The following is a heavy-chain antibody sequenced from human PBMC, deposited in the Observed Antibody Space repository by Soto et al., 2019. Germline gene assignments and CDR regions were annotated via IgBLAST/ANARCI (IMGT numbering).Heavy chain of an antibody. V-gene: IGHV5-51*01. CDR1: LYSFTSYW. D-gene: IGHD6-13*01. J-gene: IGHJ4*02. CDR3: ARHSGRDSSSWYDDGQDY. CDR2: IYPGDSDT. Sequence: HGESLKISCKGSLYSFTSYWIGWVRQMPEKRLAWMGIIYPGDSDTRYSPSFQGHVTLPDDKSLSSPYLQWSSLKASDTAMYYCARHSGRDSSSWYDDGQDYCGQRTMVT.